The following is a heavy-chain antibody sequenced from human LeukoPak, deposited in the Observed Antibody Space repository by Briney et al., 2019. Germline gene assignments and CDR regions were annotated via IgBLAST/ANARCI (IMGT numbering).Heavy chain of an antibody. CDR1: GYTFTSYD. D-gene: IGHD3-22*01. CDR2: MNPNSGNT. Sequence: GASVKVSCKASGYTFTSYDINWVRQATGQGLEWMGWMNPNSGNTGYAQKFQGRVTITRNTSISTAYMELSSLRSEDTAVYYCASGPYYYDSSGRYDAFDIWGQGTMVTVSS. J-gene: IGHJ3*02. CDR3: ASGPYYYDSSGRYDAFDI. V-gene: IGHV1-8*03.